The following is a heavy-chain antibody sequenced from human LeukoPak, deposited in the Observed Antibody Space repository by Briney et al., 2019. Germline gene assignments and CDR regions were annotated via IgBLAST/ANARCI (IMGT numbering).Heavy chain of an antibody. V-gene: IGHV3-23*01. J-gene: IGHJ4*02. CDR3: AKVRLGEVGGRGFDD. Sequence: GGSLRLSCAASGFTFSSYAMSWVRQAPGKGLEWVSAISGTGSSTYYADSVKGRFTISRDNSKNTLYLQMNSLRAEDTAVYYCAKVRLGEVGGRGFDDWGQGTLVTVSS. CDR1: GFTFSSYA. CDR2: ISGTGSST. D-gene: IGHD2-21*01.